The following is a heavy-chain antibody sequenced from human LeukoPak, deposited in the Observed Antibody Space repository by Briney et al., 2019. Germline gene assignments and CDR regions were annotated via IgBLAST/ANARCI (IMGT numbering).Heavy chain of an antibody. J-gene: IGHJ4*02. D-gene: IGHD1-26*01. CDR1: GFTFSSYS. CDR2: ISSSSSYI. CDR3: ARGRHALGRSEDGIGY. V-gene: IGHV3-21*01. Sequence: GGALRLSCAASGFTFSSYSMNWVRQAPGKGLEWVSSISSSSSYIYYADQVKGRFAISRDKTKNSLYMQMNSLRAEDTAVYYCARGRHALGRSEDGIGYWGQGTLVTVSS.